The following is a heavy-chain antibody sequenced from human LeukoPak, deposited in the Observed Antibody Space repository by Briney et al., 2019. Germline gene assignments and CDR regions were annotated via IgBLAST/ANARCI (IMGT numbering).Heavy chain of an antibody. CDR2: ISKSGDDT. Sequence: GGSLRLSCAASGFDFSTYAMHLVRLTPGKGLEFVSAISKSGDDTSYGNDVKGRFTISRDNIKNTVDLEMGSLRVEDTGIYYCARIPEHWGQGTVVTVSS. J-gene: IGHJ1*01. CDR3: ARIPEH. D-gene: IGHD2-2*01. V-gene: IGHV3-64*01. CDR1: GFDFSTYA.